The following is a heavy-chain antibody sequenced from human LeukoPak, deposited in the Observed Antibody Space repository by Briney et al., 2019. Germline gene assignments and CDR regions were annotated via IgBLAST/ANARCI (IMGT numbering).Heavy chain of an antibody. CDR2: IYYSGSA. CDR1: GGSISGSGYY. V-gene: IGHV4-39*01. CDR3: ARLYSGNFLGDC. Sequence: PSETLSLTCTVSGGSISGSGYYWGWIRQSPGKGLEWIGSIYYSGSAFYNPSLKSRVTISVDTSKNQFSLKLTSVTAADTAVYYCARLYSGNFLGDCWGQGTLVTVSS. J-gene: IGHJ4*02. D-gene: IGHD1-26*01.